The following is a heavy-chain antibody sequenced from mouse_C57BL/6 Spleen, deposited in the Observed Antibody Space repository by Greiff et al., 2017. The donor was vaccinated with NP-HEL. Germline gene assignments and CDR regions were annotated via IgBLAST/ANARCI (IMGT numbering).Heavy chain of an antibody. J-gene: IGHJ4*01. CDR3: ARSDYYGSSLYAMDY. Sequence: QVQLKQPGAELVRPGSSVKLSCKASGYTFTSYWMHWVKQRPIQGLEWIGNIDPSDSETHYNQKFKDKATLTVDKSSSTAYMQLSSLTSEDSAVYYCARSDYYGSSLYAMDYWGQGTSVTVSS. CDR1: GYTFTSYW. V-gene: IGHV1-52*01. D-gene: IGHD1-1*01. CDR2: IDPSDSET.